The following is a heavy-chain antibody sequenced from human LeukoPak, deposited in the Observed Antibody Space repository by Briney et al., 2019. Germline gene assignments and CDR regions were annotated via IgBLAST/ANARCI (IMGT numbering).Heavy chain of an antibody. D-gene: IGHD4-23*01. CDR3: ARALATVVTRYAFDI. CDR2: IYHSGST. V-gene: IGHV4-34*01. Sequence: SETLSLTCAVYGGSFSGYYWSWIRQPPGKGLEWIGEIYHSGSTNYNPSLKSRVTISVDKSKNQFSLKLSSVTAADTAVYYCARALATVVTRYAFDIWGQGTMVTVSS. J-gene: IGHJ3*02. CDR1: GGSFSGYY.